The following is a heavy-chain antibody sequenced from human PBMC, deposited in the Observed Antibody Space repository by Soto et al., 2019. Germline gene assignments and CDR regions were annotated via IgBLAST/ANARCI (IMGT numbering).Heavy chain of an antibody. D-gene: IGHD3-22*01. CDR2: INPFDGSR. Sequence: ASVKVSCKASGYIFTSYYIHWVRQAPGQGLEWMGWINPFDGSRMFAQSFQGRVTMTRDTSTSTVYMEVSSLRSEDTAVYYCARAAYYYESSGYYPGDYWGQ. CDR3: ARAAYYYESSGYYPGDY. CDR1: GYIFTSYY. J-gene: IGHJ4*01. V-gene: IGHV1-46*01.